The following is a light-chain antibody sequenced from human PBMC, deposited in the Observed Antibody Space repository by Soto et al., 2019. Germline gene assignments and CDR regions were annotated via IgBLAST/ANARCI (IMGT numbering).Light chain of an antibody. CDR1: QSISSY. CDR3: QQYSSNFQM. J-gene: IGKJ1*01. V-gene: IGKV1-39*01. CDR2: AAS. Sequence: DIQMTQSPSSLSASVGDRVTITCRASQSISSYLNWYQQKPGKAPKLLIYAASSLQSGVPSRFSGSGSGTEFTLTISSLQPDDFATYYCQQYSSNFQMFGQGTKVDIK.